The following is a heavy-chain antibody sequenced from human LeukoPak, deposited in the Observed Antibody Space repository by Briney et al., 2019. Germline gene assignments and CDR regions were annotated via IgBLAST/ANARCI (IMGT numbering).Heavy chain of an antibody. Sequence: PGGSLRLSCAASGFTVSKNYMSWVRQAPGKGLEWVSVIYSSGNTYYADSVKGRFTISRDNSKNTLYLQMNSLRAEDTAVYYCARDPTGATDYWGQGTLVTVSS. V-gene: IGHV3-53*01. CDR1: GFTVSKNY. J-gene: IGHJ4*02. CDR2: IYSSGNT. D-gene: IGHD1-1*01. CDR3: ARDPTGATDY.